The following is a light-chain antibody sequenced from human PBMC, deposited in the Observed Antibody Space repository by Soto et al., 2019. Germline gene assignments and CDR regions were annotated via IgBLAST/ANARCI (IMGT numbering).Light chain of an antibody. Sequence: DIQMTQSPSTLSASVGDRVTITCRASQSISSWLAWYQQRPGKAPKLLIYQASSLKSGVPSRFSGRGSGTEFTLTISSLQPDDFATYYCQQYNSYWTFGQGTKVEIK. J-gene: IGKJ1*01. V-gene: IGKV1-5*03. CDR2: QAS. CDR1: QSISSW. CDR3: QQYNSYWT.